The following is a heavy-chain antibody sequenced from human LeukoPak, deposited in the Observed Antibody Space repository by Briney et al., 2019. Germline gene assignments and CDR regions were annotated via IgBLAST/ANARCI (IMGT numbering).Heavy chain of an antibody. CDR1: GFTFDDYA. CDR2: ISWDGGST. Sequence: PGGSLRLSCAASGFTFDDYAMHWVRQAPGKGLEGVALISWDGGSTYYADSVKGRFTISRDNSKNSLYLPMNRLRAEDTALYYCAKASINRIAVAGPPYYYGMDVWGQGTTVTVSS. D-gene: IGHD6-19*01. CDR3: AKASINRIAVAGPPYYYGMDV. J-gene: IGHJ6*02. V-gene: IGHV3-43D*03.